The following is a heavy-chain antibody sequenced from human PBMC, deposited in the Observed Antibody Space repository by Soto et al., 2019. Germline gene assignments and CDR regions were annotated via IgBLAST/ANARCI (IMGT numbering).Heavy chain of an antibody. Sequence: EGQLVESGGGLVKPGGSLRLSCAASGISFADAWMSWVRQVPGRGLEWVGRIKSRIHGGTTDYAAPVKGRFTISRDDSKNTLYLQINSLKTEDTAVYYCSTDSRFLEWSSYYYGMDVWGPGTTVTVSS. CDR2: IKSRIHGGTT. CDR1: GISFADAW. D-gene: IGHD3-3*01. CDR3: STDSRFLEWSSYYYGMDV. V-gene: IGHV3-15*01. J-gene: IGHJ6*02.